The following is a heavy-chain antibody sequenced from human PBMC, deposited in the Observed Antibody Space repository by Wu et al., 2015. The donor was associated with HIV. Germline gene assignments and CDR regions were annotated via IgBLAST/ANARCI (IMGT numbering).Heavy chain of an antibody. D-gene: IGHD1-26*01. J-gene: IGHJ6*03. Sequence: VQLLQSGADMKKPGTTVKVSCRISGFSFIDYYISWVQQVPGKGPEWMGFVDPENGQTMFAEKFEDRVTLTADRSTDTAYMELSSLRSDDTAVYYCATGWGVAPRKYYHYMDVWGKGTSVTVSS. V-gene: IGHV1-69-2*01. CDR1: GFSFIDYY. CDR2: VDPENGQT. CDR3: ATGWGVAPRKYYHYMDV.